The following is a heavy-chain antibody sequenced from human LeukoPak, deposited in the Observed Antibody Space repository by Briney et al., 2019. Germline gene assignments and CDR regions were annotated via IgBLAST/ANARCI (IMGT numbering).Heavy chain of an antibody. Sequence: GGSLRLSCAASGFTFSSYAMSWVRQAPGKGLEWVSAISGSGGSTYYADSVKGRFTISRDNSKNTLYLQMNSLRAEDTAVYYCAKDEGNDYVWGSYRPPFDYWGQGTLVTVSS. CDR3: AKDEGNDYVWGSYRPPFDY. D-gene: IGHD3-16*02. CDR2: ISGSGGST. J-gene: IGHJ4*02. V-gene: IGHV3-23*01. CDR1: GFTFSSYA.